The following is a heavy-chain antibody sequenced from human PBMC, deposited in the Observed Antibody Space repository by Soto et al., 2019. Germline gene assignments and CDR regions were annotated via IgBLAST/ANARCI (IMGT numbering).Heavy chain of an antibody. CDR2: ISAYNGNT. J-gene: IGHJ6*02. D-gene: IGHD3-10*01. CDR3: ARVAITLVRGVSFYYYYGMDG. Sequence: ASVKVSCKASGYTFTSYGISWVRQAPGQGLEWMGWISAYNGNTNYAQKLQGRVTMTTDTSTSTAYMELRSLRSDDTAVYYCARVAITLVRGVSFYYYYGMDGWGQGTKVTVSS. V-gene: IGHV1-18*01. CDR1: GYTFTSYG.